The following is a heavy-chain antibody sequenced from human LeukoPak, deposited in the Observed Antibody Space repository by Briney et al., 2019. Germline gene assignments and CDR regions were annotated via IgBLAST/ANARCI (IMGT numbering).Heavy chain of an antibody. CDR1: GFTFSSYW. D-gene: IGHD3-3*01. CDR2: IKSDGSST. J-gene: IGHJ4*02. CDR3: ASGRWSDYLDY. V-gene: IGHV3-74*01. Sequence: GGSVRLSCAVSGFTFSSYWMHWVRQTPGKGLVWVSRIKSDGSSTSHADSVKGRFTISRDNAKNTLYLQMNSLRGEDTAVYYCASGRWSDYLDYWGQGPLATVSS.